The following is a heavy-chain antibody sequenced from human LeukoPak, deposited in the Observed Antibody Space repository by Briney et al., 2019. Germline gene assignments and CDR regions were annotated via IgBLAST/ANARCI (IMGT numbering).Heavy chain of an antibody. CDR3: ARDAVLWFGELPTSFYYYMDV. J-gene: IGHJ6*03. Sequence: SETLSLTCTVSGGSISSYYWSWIRQPPGKGLEWIGYIYYSGSTNHNPSLKSRVTISVDTSKNQFSLKLSSVTAADTAVYYCARDAVLWFGELPTSFYYYMDVWGKGTTVTVSS. V-gene: IGHV4-59*01. CDR2: IYYSGST. D-gene: IGHD3-10*01. CDR1: GGSISSYY.